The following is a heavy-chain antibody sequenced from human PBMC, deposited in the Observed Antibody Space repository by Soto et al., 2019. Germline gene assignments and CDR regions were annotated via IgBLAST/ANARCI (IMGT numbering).Heavy chain of an antibody. CDR3: ARGGERKEGGKDYYYYYGLDV. Sequence: QVQLVQSGAEVKKSGASVKVSCKASGYTFTTYGMHWVRQALGQRLEWMGWINADNGNTKYSQKFQGRVTITRDTSASTAYMDLSSLRSEDTAVYYCARGGERKEGGKDYYYYYGLDVWGQGTTVTVSS. D-gene: IGHD2-21*01. J-gene: IGHJ6*02. V-gene: IGHV1-3*01. CDR2: INADNGNT. CDR1: GYTFTTYG.